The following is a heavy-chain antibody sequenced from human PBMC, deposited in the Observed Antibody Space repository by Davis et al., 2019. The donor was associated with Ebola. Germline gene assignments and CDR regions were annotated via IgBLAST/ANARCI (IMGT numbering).Heavy chain of an antibody. CDR2: IRSKANSYAT. CDR3: TRHYGGSYYVDY. J-gene: IGHJ4*02. V-gene: IGHV3-73*01. D-gene: IGHD1-26*01. CDR1: GFTFSVSA. Sequence: GGSLRLSCAASGFTFSVSAMHWVRQASGKGLEWVGRIRSKANSYATAYAASVKGRFTISRDDSKNTAYLQMNSLKTEDTAVYYCTRHYGGSYYVDYWGQGTLVTVSS.